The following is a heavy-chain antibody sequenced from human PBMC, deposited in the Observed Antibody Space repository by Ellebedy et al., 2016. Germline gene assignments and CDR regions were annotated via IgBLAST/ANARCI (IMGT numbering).Heavy chain of an antibody. CDR3: AKKYSSGGNDGTGCFDH. CDR2: ISYSGGNT. Sequence: GESLKISXAASGFTVSSNYMSWVRQAPGKGLEWVSGISYSGGNTYYSDSVKGHFTISRDNSKNTLYLQMNSLRAEDAAVYYCAKKYSSGGNDGTGCFDHWGQGTQVTVSS. CDR1: GFTVSSNY. V-gene: IGHV3-53*01. D-gene: IGHD6-19*01. J-gene: IGHJ5*02.